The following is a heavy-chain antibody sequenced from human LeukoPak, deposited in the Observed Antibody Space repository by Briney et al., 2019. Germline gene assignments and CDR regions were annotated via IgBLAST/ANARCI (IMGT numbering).Heavy chain of an antibody. V-gene: IGHV3-53*01. CDR1: GFTVSSNY. CDR3: ARIAAAGVFDY. J-gene: IGHJ2*01. D-gene: IGHD6-13*01. Sequence: GGSLRLSCAASGFTVSSNYMSWVRQAPGKGLEWVSVIYSGGSTYYADSVKGRFTISRDNSKNTLYLQMNSLRAGDTAVYYCARIAAAGVFDYWGRGTLVTVSS. CDR2: IYSGGST.